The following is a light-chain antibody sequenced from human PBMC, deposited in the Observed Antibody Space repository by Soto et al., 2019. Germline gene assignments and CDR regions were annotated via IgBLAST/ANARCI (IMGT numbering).Light chain of an antibody. V-gene: IGKV3-11*01. CDR2: DAS. Sequence: EIVLTQSPATLSLSPGESVTLSCRASQSISNYLAWYQQKPGQSPRLLIYDASNRATGIPARFGGSGSGTDFTLTISSLEPEDFAVYYCQQRSNWLTFGGGTKVDIK. J-gene: IGKJ4*01. CDR3: QQRSNWLT. CDR1: QSISNY.